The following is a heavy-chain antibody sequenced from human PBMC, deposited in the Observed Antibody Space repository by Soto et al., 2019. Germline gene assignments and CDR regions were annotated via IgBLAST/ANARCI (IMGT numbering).Heavy chain of an antibody. CDR3: ARASFGTFDY. J-gene: IGHJ4*02. CDR2: IYYSGST. V-gene: IGHV4-59*08. CDR1: GGSISSYY. Sequence: SETLSLTCTVSGGSISSYYWSWIRQPPGKGLEWIGYIYYSGSTNYNPSLKSRVTISVDTSKNQFSLKLSSVTAADTAVYYCARASFGTFDYWGQGTLVTVSS. D-gene: IGHD3-10*01.